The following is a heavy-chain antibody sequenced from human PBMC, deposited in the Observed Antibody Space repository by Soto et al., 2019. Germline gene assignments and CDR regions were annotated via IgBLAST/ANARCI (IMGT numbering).Heavy chain of an antibody. V-gene: IGHV5-51*01. D-gene: IGHD2-2*03. CDR3: ARTRAFTLGFYYDGMDV. J-gene: IGHJ6*02. CDR2: IYPGDSET. CDR1: GYSFASYW. Sequence: GESLKISCQGSGYSFASYWICWVRQMPGKDLEWMGIIYPGDSETRYSPSFQCQVTISADKSLRTAYLQWTSLKASDTALYYCARTRAFTLGFYYDGMDVWGQGTTVTVSS.